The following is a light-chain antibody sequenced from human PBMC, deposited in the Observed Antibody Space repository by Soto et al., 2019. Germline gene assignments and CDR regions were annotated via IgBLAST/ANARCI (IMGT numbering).Light chain of an antibody. CDR3: QQYGKLPIT. CDR1: QSVSIN. V-gene: IGKV3-20*01. Sequence: EIVLTQSPATLSLSPGERATLSCRASQSVSINLAWYQQKPDQVPRLLIYGASSRATGIPDRFSGSGSGTDFTLTISSLEPEDFAVYYCQQYGKLPITFGQGTRLEIK. J-gene: IGKJ5*01. CDR2: GAS.